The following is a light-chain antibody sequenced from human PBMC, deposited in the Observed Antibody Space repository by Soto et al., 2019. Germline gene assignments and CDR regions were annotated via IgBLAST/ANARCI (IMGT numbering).Light chain of an antibody. CDR1: QSVNTD. Sequence: EIVLTQSPATLSLSPGERATLSCRASQSVNTDLAWYQQKPGQAPRLLIYDASTRAADIPARFSGSGSGTDFTLTLSSLEPEDSAAYYCQQYSSWPLSLGGGTKVDTK. CDR2: DAS. V-gene: IGKV3-11*01. CDR3: QQYSSWPLS. J-gene: IGKJ4*01.